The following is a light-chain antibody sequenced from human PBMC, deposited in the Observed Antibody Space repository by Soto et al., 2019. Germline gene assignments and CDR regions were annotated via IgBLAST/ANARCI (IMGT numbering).Light chain of an antibody. CDR1: SSDIGAYNY. J-gene: IGLJ2*01. Sequence: QSVLTQPASVSGSPGQSITISCTGTSSDIGAYNYVSWYQQHPGKAPKLMIYDVNIRPSGVSNRFSGSKSGNTASLTISGLQAEDEPDYYCASWTTSTTMIFGGGTKVTVL. CDR3: ASWTTSTTMI. CDR2: DVN. V-gene: IGLV2-14*03.